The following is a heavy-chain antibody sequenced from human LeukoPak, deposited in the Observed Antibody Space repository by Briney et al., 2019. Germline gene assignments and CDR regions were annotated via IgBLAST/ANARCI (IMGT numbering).Heavy chain of an antibody. CDR1: GGSISSGSYY. Sequence: SETLSLTCTVSGGSISSGSYYWSWIRQPAGKGLEWIGRIYTSGSTNYNPSLKSRVTISVDASRNQFSLNLSSVTAADTAVYYCARWSGSVTARNYYYYMDVWGEGTTVTVSS. D-gene: IGHD6-6*01. V-gene: IGHV4-61*02. CDR3: ARWSGSVTARNYYYYMDV. CDR2: IYTSGST. J-gene: IGHJ6*03.